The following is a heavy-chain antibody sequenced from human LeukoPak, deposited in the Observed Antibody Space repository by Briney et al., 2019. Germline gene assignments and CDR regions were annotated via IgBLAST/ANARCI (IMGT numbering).Heavy chain of an antibody. D-gene: IGHD2-21*01. Sequence: LVTVSCKASGGTFSSYAISWVRQAPGQGLEWMGGIIPIFGTANYAQKFQGRVTITADESTSTAYMELSSLRSEDTAVYYCAIPFYSPLIYYYYGMDVWGQGTTVTVSS. CDR2: IIPIFGTA. V-gene: IGHV1-69*13. CDR3: AIPFYSPLIYYYYGMDV. CDR1: GGTFSSYA. J-gene: IGHJ6*02.